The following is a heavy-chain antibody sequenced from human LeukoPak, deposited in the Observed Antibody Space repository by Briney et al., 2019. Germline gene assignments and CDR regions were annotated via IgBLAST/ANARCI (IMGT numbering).Heavy chain of an antibody. J-gene: IGHJ5*02. CDR3: AKGLAVAAPGVQWFDP. Sequence: TGGSLRLSCAASGFTFSSYSMHWVRQAPGKGLEWVAVISYDGSNKYYADSVKGRFTISRDNSKNTLYLQMNSLRIEDTAVYYCAKGLAVAAPGVQWFDPWGQGTLVTVSS. CDR2: ISYDGSNK. CDR1: GFTFSSYS. D-gene: IGHD6-19*01. V-gene: IGHV3-30*18.